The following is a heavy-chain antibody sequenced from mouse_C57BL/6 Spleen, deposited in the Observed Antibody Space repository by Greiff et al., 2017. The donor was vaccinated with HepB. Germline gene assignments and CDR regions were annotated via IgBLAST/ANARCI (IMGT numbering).Heavy chain of an antibody. V-gene: IGHV1-85*01. CDR3: GRSRTGTRWYFDV. CDR1: GYTFTSYD. Sequence: QVQLQQSGPELVKPGASVKLSCKASGYTFTSYDINWVKQRPGQGLEWIGLIYPRDGSSKYNEKFKGKVTLTVDTSSSTAYMELHSLTSEDSAVYFCGRSRTGTRWYFDVWGTGTTVTVSS. CDR2: IYPRDGSS. D-gene: IGHD4-1*01. J-gene: IGHJ1*03.